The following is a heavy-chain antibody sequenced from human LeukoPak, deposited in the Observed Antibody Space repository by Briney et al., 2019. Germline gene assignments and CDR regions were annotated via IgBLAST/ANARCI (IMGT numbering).Heavy chain of an antibody. Sequence: SETLSLTCTVSGGSISSYYWSWIRQPPGKGLEWIGYIYYSGSTNYNPSLKSRVTISVDTSKNQFSLKLSSVTAADTAVYYCARHVGSPKADWFDPWGQGTLVTVSS. CDR3: ARHVGSPKADWFDP. J-gene: IGHJ5*02. CDR2: IYYSGST. CDR1: GGSISSYY. V-gene: IGHV4-59*08. D-gene: IGHD6-13*01.